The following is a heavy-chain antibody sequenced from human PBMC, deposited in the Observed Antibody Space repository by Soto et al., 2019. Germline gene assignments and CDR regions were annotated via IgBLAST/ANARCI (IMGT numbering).Heavy chain of an antibody. V-gene: IGHV1-18*04. CDR2: ISAYNGNT. J-gene: IGHJ3*02. Sequence: GASVKVSCKASGYTFTSYGISWVQQAPGQGLEWMGWISAYNGNTNYAQKLQGRVTMTTDTSTSTAYMELRSLRSDDTAVYYCARTRDDSSSWDAFDIWGQGTMVTVS. D-gene: IGHD6-13*01. CDR1: GYTFTSYG. CDR3: ARTRDDSSSWDAFDI.